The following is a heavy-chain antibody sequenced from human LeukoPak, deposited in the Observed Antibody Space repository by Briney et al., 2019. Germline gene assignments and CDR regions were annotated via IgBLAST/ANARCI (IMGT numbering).Heavy chain of an antibody. V-gene: IGHV3-48*01. CDR1: GFTISTYS. CDR3: AKENYGDSTGGRFQH. D-gene: IGHD4-17*01. Sequence: PGGSLRLSCEGSGFTISTYSMNWVPQAPGKGLEWVSYISSSSNTIYYEDYVKGRFTIYRDNAKNPLYLQMNSLRAEDTAVYYCAKENYGDSTGGRFQHWGQGTLVTVSS. J-gene: IGHJ1*01. CDR2: ISSSSNTI.